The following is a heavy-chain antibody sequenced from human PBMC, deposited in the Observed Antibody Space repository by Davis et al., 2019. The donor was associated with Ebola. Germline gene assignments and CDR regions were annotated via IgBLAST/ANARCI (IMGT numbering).Heavy chain of an antibody. V-gene: IGHV1-46*01. Sequence: ASVKVSCKASGYTFTSYYMHWVRQAPGQGLEWMGIINPSGGSTSYAQKFQGRVTMTRDTSTSTVYMELSSLRSEDTAVYYCASAGYYDSSGYYYPGYFDYWGQGTLVTVSS. CDR1: GYTFTSYY. CDR3: ASAGYYDSSGYYYPGYFDY. CDR2: INPSGGST. D-gene: IGHD3-22*01. J-gene: IGHJ4*02.